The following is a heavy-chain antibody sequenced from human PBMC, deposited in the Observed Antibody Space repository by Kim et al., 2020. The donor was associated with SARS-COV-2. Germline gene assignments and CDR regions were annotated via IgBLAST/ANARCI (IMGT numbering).Heavy chain of an antibody. D-gene: IGHD2-21*02. CDR2: INDSGST. CDR3: ASNVTAFDL. V-gene: IGHV4-34*01. CDR1: GGSLSGYN. J-gene: IGHJ3*01. Sequence: SETLSLTCAVYGGSLSGYNWSWIRQPPGKGLEWIGEINDSGSTDYNPSLKSRVTISVDTSKNQFSLKLSSVSAADTAVYYCASNVTAFDLWGQGTMVTVSS.